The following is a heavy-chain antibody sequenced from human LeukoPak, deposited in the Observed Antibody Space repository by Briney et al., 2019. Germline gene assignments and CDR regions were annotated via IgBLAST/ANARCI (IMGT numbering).Heavy chain of an antibody. J-gene: IGHJ3*02. V-gene: IGHV3-23*01. CDR2: ICGSVSGSGDCT. D-gene: IGHD6-19*01. Sequence: GGSLRLSCAASGFSFGSYAMSWVRQAAGKGLEWVSEICGSVSGSGDCTHYADSVKGRFTISRDNSKKTLYLQMNSLRAEDTAVYYCAKEFSSGWYLADAFDIWGQGTMVTVSS. CDR3: AKEFSSGWYLADAFDI. CDR1: GFSFGSYA.